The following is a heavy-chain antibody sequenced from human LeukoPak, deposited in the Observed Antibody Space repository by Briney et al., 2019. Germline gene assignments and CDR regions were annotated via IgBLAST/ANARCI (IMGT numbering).Heavy chain of an antibody. Sequence: SETLSLTCIVSGGSLSSYYWTWIRQPPGKGLEWIGYIYYSGSTNYNPSLKSRVTISVDTSKNQFSLKLSSVTVADTAVYYCARGLKFYDILTAYYTFPYFDYWGQGALVTVSS. V-gene: IGHV4-59*01. J-gene: IGHJ4*02. CDR1: GGSLSSYY. CDR2: IYYSGST. CDR3: ARGLKFYDILTAYYTFPYFDY. D-gene: IGHD3-9*01.